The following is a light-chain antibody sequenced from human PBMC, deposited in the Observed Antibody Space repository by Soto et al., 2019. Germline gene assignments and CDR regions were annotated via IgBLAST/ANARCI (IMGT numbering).Light chain of an antibody. CDR2: WAS. CDR1: QTVLSSSNNRKT. J-gene: IGKJ2*01. Sequence: DIVMTQSPDSLAVSLGERATINCKSGQTVLSSSNNRKTLAWYQQKPGQPPKLLIYWASTRQSGVPDRFSGSGSGTDFTLTINSLQAEDVAVYYCLQYYSIPFTFGQGTK. V-gene: IGKV4-1*01. CDR3: LQYYSIPFT.